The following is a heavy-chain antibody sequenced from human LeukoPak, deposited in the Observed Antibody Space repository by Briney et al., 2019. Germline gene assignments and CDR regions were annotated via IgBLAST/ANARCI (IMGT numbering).Heavy chain of an antibody. J-gene: IGHJ4*02. Sequence: PSETLSFTCTVSGGSISTYYWSWIRQPPGKGLEWIGYIYYSGSTNYNPSLESRVTISVDTSKNQFSLKLSSMAAADTAVYFCARARTSDYGGDAYYFDYWGQGTLVTVSS. CDR1: GGSISTYY. V-gene: IGHV4-59*01. CDR3: ARARTSDYGGDAYYFDY. CDR2: IYYSGST. D-gene: IGHD4-23*01.